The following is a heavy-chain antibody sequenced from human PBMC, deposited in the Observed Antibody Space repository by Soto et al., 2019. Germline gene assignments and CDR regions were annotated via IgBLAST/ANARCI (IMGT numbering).Heavy chain of an antibody. CDR3: ARAFDYYEILTGNSSWFDP. J-gene: IGHJ5*02. Sequence: ASVKVSCKASGYTFTSYDINWVRQATGQGLEWMGWMNPNSGNTGYAQKFQGRVTMTRNTSISTAYMELSSLRSEDTAVYYCARAFDYYEILTGNSSWFDPWAQGTLVPVSS. CDR1: GYTFTSYD. V-gene: IGHV1-8*01. D-gene: IGHD3-9*01. CDR2: MNPNSGNT.